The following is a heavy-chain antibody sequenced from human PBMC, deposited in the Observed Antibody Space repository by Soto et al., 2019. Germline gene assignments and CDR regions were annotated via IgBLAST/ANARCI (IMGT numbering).Heavy chain of an antibody. Sequence: EVQLVASGVDLVKPGESLRLSCVASGITFSNAWLCWVRQAPGKCMEWGARVKRQTEGAKTDYAAPVKGRFTISRDDSKDPVYLQMNSLRLEDTAVYYCTTENWGGGDYWGQGTLVTVSS. V-gene: IGHV3-15*01. CDR3: TTENWGGGDY. D-gene: IGHD7-27*01. CDR2: VKRQTEGAKT. J-gene: IGHJ4*02. CDR1: GITFSNAW.